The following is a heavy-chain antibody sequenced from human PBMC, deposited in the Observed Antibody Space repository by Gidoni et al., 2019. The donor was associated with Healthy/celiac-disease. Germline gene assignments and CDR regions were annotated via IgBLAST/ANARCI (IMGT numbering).Heavy chain of an antibody. J-gene: IGHJ4*02. CDR1: GFPFSSYA. Sequence: EVQLLESGGGLVQPGGSLRLSCAAYGFPFSSYAMSWVRQAPGQGLEWVAAISGSGGSTYYADSVKGRFTISRDNSKNTLYLQMNSLRAEDTAVYYCAKGRYYDSSGHYYFDYWGQGTLVTVSS. D-gene: IGHD3-22*01. V-gene: IGHV3-23*01. CDR2: ISGSGGST. CDR3: AKGRYYDSSGHYYFDY.